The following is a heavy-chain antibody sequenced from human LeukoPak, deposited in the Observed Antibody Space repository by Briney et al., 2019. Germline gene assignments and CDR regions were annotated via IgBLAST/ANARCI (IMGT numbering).Heavy chain of an antibody. CDR2: VSYSGDT. D-gene: IGHD1-26*01. Sequence: SETLSLTCTDPGGSISGNSCSWIRQPPGNRLYWIGFVSYSGDTNYSPSFNGRVTISLDTSKSQFSLNLNSVTAADTAVYFCARGGASSRYFSYWGQGTLVTVSS. J-gene: IGHJ4*02. CDR1: GGSISGNS. CDR3: ARGGASSRYFSY. V-gene: IGHV4-59*01.